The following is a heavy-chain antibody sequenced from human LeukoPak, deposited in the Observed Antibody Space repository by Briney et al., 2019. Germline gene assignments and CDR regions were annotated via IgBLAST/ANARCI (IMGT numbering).Heavy chain of an antibody. V-gene: IGHV3-21*01. D-gene: IGHD3-22*01. Sequence: PGGSLRLPCAASGFTFSSYSMNWVRQAPGKGLEWVSSISSSSSYIYYADSVKGRFTISRDNAKNSLYLQMNSLRAEDTAVYYCARARLYYYDSSGYYNSLYFGYWGQGTLVTVSS. CDR1: GFTFSSYS. J-gene: IGHJ4*02. CDR2: ISSSSSYI. CDR3: ARARLYYYDSSGYYNSLYFGY.